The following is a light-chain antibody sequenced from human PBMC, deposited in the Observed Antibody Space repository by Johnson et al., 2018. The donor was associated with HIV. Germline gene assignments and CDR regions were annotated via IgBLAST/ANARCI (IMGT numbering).Light chain of an antibody. J-gene: IGLJ1*01. V-gene: IGLV1-51*02. Sequence: QSVLTQPPSVSAAPGQKVTISCSGSSSNIGNNYVSWYKQLPGTAPKLLIYENNKRPSGIPDRFSGSKSGTSATLGITGLQTGDEADYYCGTWDSSLSAGEVFGTGTKVTVL. CDR3: GTWDSSLSAGEV. CDR1: SSNIGNNY. CDR2: ENN.